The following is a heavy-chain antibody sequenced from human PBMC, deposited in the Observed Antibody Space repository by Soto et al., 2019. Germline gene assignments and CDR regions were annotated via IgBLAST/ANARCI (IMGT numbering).Heavy chain of an antibody. CDR2: VYHTGTT. CDR1: GYSISSGHY. CDR3: ARLSISGYYYLFDF. V-gene: IGHV4-38-2*01. J-gene: IGHJ5*01. D-gene: IGHD3-22*01. Sequence: PSETLSLTCAVSGYSISSGHYWGWLRQPPGKGLEWIGSVYHTGTTYYNPSLESRVTISVDSSENRFSLMLRSVTAADTAMYYCARLSISGYYYLFDFWGQGTLVTVSS.